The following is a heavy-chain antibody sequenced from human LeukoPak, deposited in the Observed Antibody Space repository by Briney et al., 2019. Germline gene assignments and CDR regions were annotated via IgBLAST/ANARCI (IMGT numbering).Heavy chain of an antibody. Sequence: GGSLRLSCAASGFTFSSYWMHWVHQAPGKGLVWVSRINSDGSTTTYADSVKGRFTISRDDAKNTLYLQMNSLRAEDTAVYYCVRNLDFWGDSEDYWGQGTLVTVSS. J-gene: IGHJ4*02. CDR3: VRNLDFWGDSEDY. CDR1: GFTFSSYW. V-gene: IGHV3-74*01. D-gene: IGHD3-3*01. CDR2: INSDGSTT.